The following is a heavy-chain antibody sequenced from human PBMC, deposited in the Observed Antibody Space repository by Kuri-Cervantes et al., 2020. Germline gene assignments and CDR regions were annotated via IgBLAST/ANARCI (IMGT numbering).Heavy chain of an antibody. V-gene: IGHV3-21*06. CDR2: ISSISDDI. J-gene: IGHJ4*02. CDR1: GFDFSDYS. Sequence: GESLKISCAASGFDFSDYSMNWVRQAPGKGLEWISFISSISDDIYYADSVRGRFTISRDNVKNSLYLQMNSLRVDDTAVYYCARGYYILDYWGQGTLVTVSS. D-gene: IGHD1-26*01. CDR3: ARGYYILDY.